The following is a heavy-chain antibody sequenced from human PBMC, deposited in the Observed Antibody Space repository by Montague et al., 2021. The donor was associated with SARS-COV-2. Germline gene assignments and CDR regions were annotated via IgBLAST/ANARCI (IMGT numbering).Heavy chain of an antibody. CDR1: GFSLSTSGMC. Sequence: PALVKPTQTLTLTCTFSGFSLSTSGMCVSWIRQPPGKALEWLARIDWDDDKYYSTSLKTRLTIPKDTSKNQVVLTMTNMVPVDTATYYCARGYYDILTGYLDAFDIWGRGTMVTVSS. D-gene: IGHD3-9*01. V-gene: IGHV2-70*11. CDR3: ARGYYDILTGYLDAFDI. CDR2: IDWDDDK. J-gene: IGHJ3*02.